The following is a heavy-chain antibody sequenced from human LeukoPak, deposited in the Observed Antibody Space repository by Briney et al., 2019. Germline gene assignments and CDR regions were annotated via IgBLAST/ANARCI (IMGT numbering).Heavy chain of an antibody. J-gene: IGHJ4*02. Sequence: SETLSLTCAVSGGSFSGYYWSWIRQPPGKGLEWIGEINHSGSTNYNPSLKSRVTISVDTSKNQFSLKLSSVTAADTAVYYCATVGYYTGFDFWGQGTLVTVSS. CDR2: INHSGST. V-gene: IGHV4-34*01. D-gene: IGHD3-3*01. CDR1: GGSFSGYY. CDR3: ATVGYYTGFDF.